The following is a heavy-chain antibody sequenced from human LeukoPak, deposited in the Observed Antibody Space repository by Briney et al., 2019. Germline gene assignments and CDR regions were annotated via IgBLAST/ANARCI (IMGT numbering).Heavy chain of an antibody. V-gene: IGHV3-30*02. CDR3: AKDPPLRFLEWLPQAFDI. D-gene: IGHD3-3*01. J-gene: IGHJ3*02. CDR2: IRYDGSNK. Sequence: GGSLRLSCAASGFTFSSYGMHWVRQAPGKGLEWVAFIRYDGSNKYYADSVKGRFTISRDNSKNTLYLQMNSLRAEDTAVYYCAKDPPLRFLEWLPQAFDIWGQGTMVTVSS. CDR1: GFTFSSYG.